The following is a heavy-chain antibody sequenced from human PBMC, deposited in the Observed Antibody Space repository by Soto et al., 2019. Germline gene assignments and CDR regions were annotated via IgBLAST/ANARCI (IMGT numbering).Heavy chain of an antibody. V-gene: IGHV1-3*01. CDR1: GYIFSSYA. D-gene: IGHD1-20*01. J-gene: IGHJ4*02. Sequence: QVQLVQSGAEVKKPGASVNVSCKASGYIFSSYAMHWVRQAPGQRLEWMGWINAGNGYTKYSQKFQGRVTITWDTSASTAYMDLSSLRSDDTAVYYCARIITGTIGVDYWGQGTLVTVSS. CDR3: ARIITGTIGVDY. CDR2: INAGNGYT.